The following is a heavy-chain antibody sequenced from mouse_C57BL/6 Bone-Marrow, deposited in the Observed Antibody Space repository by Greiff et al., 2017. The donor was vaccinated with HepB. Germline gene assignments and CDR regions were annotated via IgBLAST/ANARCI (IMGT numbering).Heavy chain of an antibody. D-gene: IGHD1-1*01. CDR3: AKNSPYLLLRYGWYFDV. Sequence: VQLQQSGPGLVQPSQSLSITCTVSGFSLTSYGLHWVRQSPGKGLEWLGVIWRGGSTDYNAAFMSRLSITKDNSKSQVFFKMNSLQADDTAIYYCAKNSPYLLLRYGWYFDVWGTGTTVTVSS. J-gene: IGHJ1*03. CDR1: GFSLTSYG. CDR2: IWRGGST. V-gene: IGHV2-5*01.